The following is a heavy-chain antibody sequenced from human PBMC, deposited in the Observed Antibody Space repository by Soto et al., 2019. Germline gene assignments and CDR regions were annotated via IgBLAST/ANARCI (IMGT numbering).Heavy chain of an antibody. V-gene: IGHV1-69*01. J-gene: IGHJ4*02. Sequence: QVQLVQSGAEVRKPGSSVKVSCQSFGGSLSSYAFSWVRQAPGQGLEWMGGLIVILGTTNYAQKFKGRVTFTADESTSTAYMEVSSLESEDTAIYYCASGYYDSSGYSIDYWGQGTQVTVSS. CDR2: LIVILGTT. D-gene: IGHD3-22*01. CDR1: GGSLSSYA. CDR3: ASGYYDSSGYSIDY.